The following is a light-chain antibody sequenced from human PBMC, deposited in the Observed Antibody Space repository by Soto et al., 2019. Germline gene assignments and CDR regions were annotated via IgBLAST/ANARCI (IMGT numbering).Light chain of an antibody. V-gene: IGLV2-14*03. J-gene: IGLJ2*01. Sequence: QSALTQPASVSASPGQSITISCTGTSSDVGAYKYVSWYQQHPGKAPKLMIFDVNNRPSGVSNRFSGSKSGNTASLTISGLQAEDEADYYCSSYTISSTLAFGGGTKLTVL. CDR3: SSYTISSTLA. CDR2: DVN. CDR1: SSDVGAYKY.